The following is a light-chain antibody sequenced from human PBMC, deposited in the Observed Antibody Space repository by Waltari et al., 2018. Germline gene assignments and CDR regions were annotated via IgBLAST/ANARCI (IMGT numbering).Light chain of an antibody. CDR2: IDN. V-gene: IGLV1-44*01. CDR1: SSNIGRNT. Sequence: QSVLTQPPSASGTPGQRVTMSCSGSSSNIGRNTVTWYQQLPGTAPKLLNYIDNHRPSGVPDRFSGSRSGTSASLAISGLQSEDEADYHCATWDDSLNAWVFGGGTKLTVL. CDR3: ATWDDSLNAWV. J-gene: IGLJ3*02.